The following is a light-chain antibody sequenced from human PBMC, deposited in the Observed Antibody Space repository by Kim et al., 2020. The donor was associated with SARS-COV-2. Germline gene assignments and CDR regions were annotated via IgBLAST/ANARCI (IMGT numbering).Light chain of an antibody. CDR3: FSYTRSGTYV. CDR2: DVT. V-gene: IGLV2-14*03. CDR1: SSDVGAYNY. Sequence: QSITVSCTGTSSDVGAYNYVSWYQQHPGKAPKLLIFDVTERPSGISSRFSASKSGHTASLTISGLQAEDESDYYCFSYTRSGTYVFGTGTKVTVL. J-gene: IGLJ1*01.